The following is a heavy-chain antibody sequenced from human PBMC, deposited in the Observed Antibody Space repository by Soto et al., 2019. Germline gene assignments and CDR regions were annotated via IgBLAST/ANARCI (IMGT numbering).Heavy chain of an antibody. Sequence: GGSLRLSCAASGFTFSSYAMHWVRQAPGKGLEWVAVISYDGSNKYYADSVKGRFTISRDNSKNTLYLQMNSLRAEDTAVYYCATKGESLRYFDWLLHEFVYWGQGTLVTVSS. CDR1: GFTFSSYA. J-gene: IGHJ4*02. CDR3: ATKGESLRYFDWLLHEFVY. D-gene: IGHD3-9*01. V-gene: IGHV3-30-3*01. CDR2: ISYDGSNK.